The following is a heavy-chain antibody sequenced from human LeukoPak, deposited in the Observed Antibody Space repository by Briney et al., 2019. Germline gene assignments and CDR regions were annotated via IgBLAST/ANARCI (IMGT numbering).Heavy chain of an antibody. CDR2: ISSSSTI. Sequence: GGSLRLSCAATGFTFSSYNKNWVRQAPGKGLEWVSYISSSSTIYYADSVKGRFTISRDNAKNSLYLQMNSLRAEDTAVYYCAKGRDSFLRDASDIWGQGTMVTVSS. D-gene: IGHD5-24*01. CDR3: AKGRDSFLRDASDI. J-gene: IGHJ3*02. CDR1: GFTFSSYN. V-gene: IGHV3-48*01.